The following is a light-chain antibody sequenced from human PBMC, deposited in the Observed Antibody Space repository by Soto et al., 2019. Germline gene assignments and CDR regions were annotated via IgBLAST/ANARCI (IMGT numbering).Light chain of an antibody. CDR2: EVT. V-gene: IGLV2-8*01. Sequence: QSVLTQPPSASGSPGQSVTISCTGTSSDVGDYNCVSWYQHHPGKAPKLIIYEVTKRPSGVPDRFSGSKSGNTASLTVSGLQAEDEADYYCSSYAGGSSVFGTGTQLTVL. CDR3: SSYAGGSSV. CDR1: SSDVGDYNC. J-gene: IGLJ6*01.